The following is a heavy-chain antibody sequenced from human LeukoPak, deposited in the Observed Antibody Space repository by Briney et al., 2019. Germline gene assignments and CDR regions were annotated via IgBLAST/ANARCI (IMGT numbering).Heavy chain of an antibody. CDR3: ARDQDYYGSGTTYWYFDL. CDR2: ISSSGSYI. Sequence: GGSLRLSCAASGFTFSSNSMNWVRQAPGKGLEWVSYISSSGSYIYYADSVKGRFTISRDNAKNSLFLQMNRLRAEDTAVYFCARDQDYYGSGTTYWYFDLWGRGTLVTVSS. D-gene: IGHD3-10*01. J-gene: IGHJ2*01. V-gene: IGHV3-21*01. CDR1: GFTFSSNS.